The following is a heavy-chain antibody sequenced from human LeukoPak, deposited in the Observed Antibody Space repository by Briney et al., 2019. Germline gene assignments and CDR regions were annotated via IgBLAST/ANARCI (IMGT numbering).Heavy chain of an antibody. D-gene: IGHD3-10*01. CDR3: ARDIDGYYGSGSHGGNNWFDP. V-gene: IGHV4-31*03. CDR2: IYSSGST. Sequence: PSQKVSLTCTVSGGSISSGGYYWSWIRQHPGKGLEWIGCIYSSGSTYYNPSLKSRVTISVDTSKNQFSLKLTSVTAADTAVYYCARDIDGYYGSGSHGGNNWFDPWGQGTLVTVSS. CDR1: GGSISSGGYY. J-gene: IGHJ5*02.